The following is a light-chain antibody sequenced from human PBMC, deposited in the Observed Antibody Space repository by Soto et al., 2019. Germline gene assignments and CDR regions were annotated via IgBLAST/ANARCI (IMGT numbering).Light chain of an antibody. CDR3: QEYNNWHPVT. J-gene: IGKJ4*01. V-gene: IGKV3-15*01. Sequence: EIVLTQSPGTLSLSPGERATLSCRASQSVSNNYLAWYQQKPGQAPRLLIYGASTRATGIPARFSGSGSGTEFTLTISSLQSEDFAVYYCQEYNNWHPVTFGGGTKVDIK. CDR1: QSVSNN. CDR2: GAS.